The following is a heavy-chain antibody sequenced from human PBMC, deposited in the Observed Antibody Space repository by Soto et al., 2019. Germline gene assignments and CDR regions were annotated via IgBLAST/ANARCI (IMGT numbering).Heavy chain of an antibody. CDR3: ARISRFADYYYMDV. CDR2: IYYSGST. Sequence: SETLSLTCTVSGGSISSYYWSWIRQPPGKGLEWIGYIYYSGSTNYNPSLKSRVTISVDTSKNQFSLKLGSVTAADTAVYYCARISRFADYYYMDVWGKGTTVTVSS. V-gene: IGHV4-59*08. D-gene: IGHD3-16*01. CDR1: GGSISSYY. J-gene: IGHJ6*03.